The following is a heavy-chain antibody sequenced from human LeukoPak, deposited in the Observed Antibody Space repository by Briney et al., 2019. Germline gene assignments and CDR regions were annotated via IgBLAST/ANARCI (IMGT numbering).Heavy chain of an antibody. CDR1: GFTFSSYA. D-gene: IGHD5-18*01. CDR2: ISGSGGST. CDR3: AKGVGYSYGYFLMYYLDY. V-gene: IGHV3-23*01. Sequence: SGGSLRLSGAASGFTFSSYAMSWVRQAPGKGLGLVSAISGSGGSTCYADSVKGRITISRENSKNTLYLQMNSLRAEDTAVYYCAKGVGYSYGYFLMYYLDYWGQGTLVTVSS. J-gene: IGHJ4*02.